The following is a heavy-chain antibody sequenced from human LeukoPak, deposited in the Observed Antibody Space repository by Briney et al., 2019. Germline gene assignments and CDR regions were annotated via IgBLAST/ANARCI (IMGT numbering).Heavy chain of an antibody. CDR3: ARGEEKATITGLDS. J-gene: IGHJ4*02. CDR1: GFSFSNYD. V-gene: IGHV3-21*01. CDR2: ISSGSTYI. D-gene: IGHD5-24*01. Sequence: GGSLRLSCAAAGFSFSNYDMHWVRQAPGKGLEWVSAISSGSTYIYYADSVKGRFTVSNDNAENSLFLQMNGLRAEDTAVYFCARGEEKATITGLDSWGQGTLVTVSS.